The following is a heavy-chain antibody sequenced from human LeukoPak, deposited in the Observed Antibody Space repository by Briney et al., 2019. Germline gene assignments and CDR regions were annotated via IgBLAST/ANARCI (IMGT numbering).Heavy chain of an antibody. CDR2: ISAYNGNT. CDR3: ARDQARISTGYYPFDY. J-gene: IGHJ4*02. V-gene: IGHV1-18*04. Sequence: ASVKVSCKASGYTFTSYGISWVRQAPGQGLEWMGWISAYNGNTNYAQKLQGRVTMTTDTSTSTAYMELRSLRSDDTAVYYCARDQARISTGYYPFDYWGQGTLVTVSS. D-gene: IGHD3-9*01. CDR1: GYTFTSYG.